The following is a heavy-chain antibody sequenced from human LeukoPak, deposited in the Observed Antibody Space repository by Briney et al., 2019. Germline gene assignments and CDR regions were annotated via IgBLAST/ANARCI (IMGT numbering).Heavy chain of an antibody. J-gene: IGHJ4*02. CDR3: VMEKSTAPGTPTF. Sequence: PSETLSLTCTVSNGSISSNNYYWGWIRQPPGKGLEWIGTLYYTGSTYYNPSLTSRVTISVDTSENQFSLRLNSVTAADTAIYYCVMEKSTAPGTPTFWGQGTLVTVSS. CDR1: NGSISSNNYY. V-gene: IGHV4-39*07. D-gene: IGHD1-1*01. CDR2: LYYTGST.